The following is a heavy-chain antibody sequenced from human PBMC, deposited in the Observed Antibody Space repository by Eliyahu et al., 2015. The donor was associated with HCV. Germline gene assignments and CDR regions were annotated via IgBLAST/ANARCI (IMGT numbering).Heavy chain of an antibody. J-gene: IGHJ6*02. CDR2: IYYSGST. V-gene: IGHV4-39*01. Sequence: QLQLQESGPGLVKPSETLSLTCTVSGGSISXSGXYWGWIRQPPGKGLEWIGNIYYSGSTHYNPSLKSRVTISVDTSKNQFSLKLSSVTAADTAMYYCARPYGIRYSSSWWYGTDVWGQGTTVTVSS. CDR3: ARPYGIRYSSSWWYGTDV. D-gene: IGHD6-13*01. CDR1: GGSISXSGXY.